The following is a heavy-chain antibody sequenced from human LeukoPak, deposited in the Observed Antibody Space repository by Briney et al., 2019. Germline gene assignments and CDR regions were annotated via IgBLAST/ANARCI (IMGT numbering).Heavy chain of an antibody. D-gene: IGHD2-2*02. CDR1: GFTFGNYA. V-gene: IGHV3-23*01. Sequence: GGSLRLSCEASGFTFGNYAMNWVRQAPGKGPEWVSTISGTGSSTYYADSAKGRFTISRDNSKDTLFLQLNSLTAADTAMYFCAKASVAIPQYCNSWGQGTLVTVSS. CDR2: ISGTGSST. CDR3: AKASVAIPQYCNS. J-gene: IGHJ5*02.